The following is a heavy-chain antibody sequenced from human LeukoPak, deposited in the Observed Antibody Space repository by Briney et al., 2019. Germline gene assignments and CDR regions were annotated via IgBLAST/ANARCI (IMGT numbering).Heavy chain of an antibody. CDR2: VYYSGSS. D-gene: IGHD3-10*01. J-gene: IGHJ3*02. CDR1: GGSISNYY. CDR3: ARLSNSMVRGVTKDAFDI. V-gene: IGHV4-59*01. Sequence: PSETLSLTCTVSGGSISNYYWSWIRQPPGKGLERIGYVYYSGSSNFNPSLKSRVTISIDTSKNRFSLRLSSVTAADTAVYYCARLSNSMVRGVTKDAFDIWGQGTMVTVSS.